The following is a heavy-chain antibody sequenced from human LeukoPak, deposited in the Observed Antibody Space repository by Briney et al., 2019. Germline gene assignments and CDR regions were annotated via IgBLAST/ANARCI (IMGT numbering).Heavy chain of an antibody. CDR3: ARSYSEGNYWYGMDV. J-gene: IGHJ6*02. D-gene: IGHD2-15*01. Sequence: GGSLRLSCAASGFTFSSYAMSWVRQAPGKGLEWVSAISGRGGSTYYADSVKGRFTISRDNSKNTLYLQMNSLRAEDTAVYYCARSYSEGNYWYGMDVWGQGTTVTVSS. CDR1: GFTFSSYA. CDR2: ISGRGGST. V-gene: IGHV3-23*01.